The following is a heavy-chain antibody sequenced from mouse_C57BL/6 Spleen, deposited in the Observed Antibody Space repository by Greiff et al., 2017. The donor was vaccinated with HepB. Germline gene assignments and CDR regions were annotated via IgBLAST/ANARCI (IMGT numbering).Heavy chain of an antibody. D-gene: IGHD1-1*01. V-gene: IGHV14-1*01. CDR1: GFNIKDYY. CDR2: IDPEDGDT. CDR3: TTCNYYYGSSCSWFAY. Sequence: EVQLQQSGAELVRPGASVKLSCTASGFNIKDYYMHWVKQRPEQGLEWIGRIDPEDGDTEYAPKFQGKATMTADTSSNTAYLQLNSLTSEDTAVYYCTTCNYYYGSSCSWFAYWGQGTLVTVSA. J-gene: IGHJ3*01.